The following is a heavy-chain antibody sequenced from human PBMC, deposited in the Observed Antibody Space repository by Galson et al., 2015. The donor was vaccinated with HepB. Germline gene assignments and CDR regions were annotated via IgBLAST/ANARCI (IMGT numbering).Heavy chain of an antibody. Sequence: SLRLSCAASGLTLTGYVMSWVRQAPGKGLEWVSDISSSGGSTYYTDSVQGRFIISRDNSKNTLFLQMTSLRAEDTAVYDCAKGVSSSFYYYMDVWGKGTTVTVSS. CDR1: GLTLTGYV. D-gene: IGHD6-6*01. CDR2: ISSSGGST. CDR3: AKGVSSSFYYYMDV. V-gene: IGHV3-23*01. J-gene: IGHJ6*03.